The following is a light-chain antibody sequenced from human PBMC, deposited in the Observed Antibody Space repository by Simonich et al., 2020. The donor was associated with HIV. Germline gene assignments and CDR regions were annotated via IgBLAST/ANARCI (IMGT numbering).Light chain of an antibody. J-gene: IGKJ1*01. CDR3: QQYYSTPWT. CDR1: QLFLYSSNNKNY. Sequence: DIVLPKSPASLPVSLGGRATLNLKSSQLFLYSSNNKNYLAWYQQKPGQPPKLLIYWASTRQSGVPDRFSGSGSGTDFTLTISSLQAEDVAVYYCQQYYSTPWTFGQGTKVEIK. V-gene: IGKV4-1*01. CDR2: WAS.